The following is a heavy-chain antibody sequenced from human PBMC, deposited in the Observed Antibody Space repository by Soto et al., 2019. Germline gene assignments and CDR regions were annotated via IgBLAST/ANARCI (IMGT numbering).Heavy chain of an antibody. D-gene: IGHD2-21*01. V-gene: IGHV3-33*01. Sequence: QLVESGGGVVQPGTSLRLSCEASGFTFSRSVMHWVRQSPGKGLEWVAVAWYDGSNIYYAESVKVRFTISRDNSKNTLYLLMHSLSAGDTAVYYCARDVGDIVIAPLIYYMAVWGRGTTVTVSS. CDR3: ARDVGDIVIAPLIYYMAV. CDR2: AWYDGSNI. J-gene: IGHJ6*03. CDR1: GFTFSRSV.